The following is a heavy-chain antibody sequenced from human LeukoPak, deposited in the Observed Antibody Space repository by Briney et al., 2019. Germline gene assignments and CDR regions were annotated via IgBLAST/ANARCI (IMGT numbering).Heavy chain of an antibody. D-gene: IGHD3-16*02. CDR1: GFIYDDVD. J-gene: IGHJ4*02. CDR2: LNWNGDKT. Sequence: RPGGSLRLSCVASGFIYDDVDLSWVRQVPGKGLEWVCGLNWNGDKTGYADSVKGRFIISRDNAKNSLYLQMNGLRVEDTALYYCTRDAFWGVIDPYFLNWGQGTLVTVSS. CDR3: TRDAFWGVIDPYFLN. V-gene: IGHV3-20*04.